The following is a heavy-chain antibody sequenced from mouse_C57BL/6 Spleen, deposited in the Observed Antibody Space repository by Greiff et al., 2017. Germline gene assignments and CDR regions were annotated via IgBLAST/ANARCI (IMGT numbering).Heavy chain of an antibody. Sequence: EVQLQESGPGLVKPSQSLSLTCSVTGYSITSGYYWNWIRQFPGNKLEWMGYISYDGSNNYNPSLKNRISITRDTSKNQFFLKLNSVTTEDTATYYCARVPYYSEDYFDYWGQGTTLTVSS. D-gene: IGHD2-12*01. CDR3: ARVPYYSEDYFDY. CDR2: ISYDGSN. J-gene: IGHJ2*01. CDR1: GYSITSGYY. V-gene: IGHV3-6*01.